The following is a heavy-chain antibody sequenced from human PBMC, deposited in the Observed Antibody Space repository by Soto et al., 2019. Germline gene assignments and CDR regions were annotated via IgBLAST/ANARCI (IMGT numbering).Heavy chain of an antibody. CDR2: ISSSSSSSGYI. V-gene: IGHV3-21*01. J-gene: IGHJ4*02. D-gene: IGHD2-15*01. CDR1: GFTFSSYS. Sequence: GGSLRLSCAASGFTFSSYSMNWVRQAPGKGLEWVSSISSSSSSSGYIYYADSVKGRFTISRDNAKNSLYLQMNSLRAEDTAVYYCATNHATRGYNFDYWGQGTLVTVYS. CDR3: ATNHATRGYNFDY.